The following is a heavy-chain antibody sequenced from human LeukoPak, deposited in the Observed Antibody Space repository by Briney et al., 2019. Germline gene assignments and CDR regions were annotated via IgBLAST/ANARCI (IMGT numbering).Heavy chain of an antibody. V-gene: IGHV4-38-2*02. CDR2: IYHSGST. J-gene: IGHJ5*02. Sequence: SETLSLTCTVSGYSISSGYYWGWIRQPPGKGREWIGSIYHSGSTYYNPSLKSRVTISVDTSKNQFSLKLSSVTAADTAVYYCARSKVRGVISKDWFDPWGQGTLVTVSS. CDR1: GYSISSGYY. D-gene: IGHD3-10*01. CDR3: ARSKVRGVISKDWFDP.